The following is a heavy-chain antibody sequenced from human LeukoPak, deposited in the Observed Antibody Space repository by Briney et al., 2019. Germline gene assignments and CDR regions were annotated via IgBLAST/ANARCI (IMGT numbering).Heavy chain of an antibody. CDR1: GFTFSSYS. V-gene: IGHV3-48*01. CDR2: ISSGSGTI. Sequence: GGSLRLSCAASGFTFSSYSMNWVRQAPGKGLEWVSYISSGSGTIYYADSVKGRFTISRDNAKNSLYLQMNSLRAEDTAVYYCARVSIAAAGRCSFDYWGQGTLVTVSS. CDR3: ARVSIAAAGRCSFDY. D-gene: IGHD6-13*01. J-gene: IGHJ4*02.